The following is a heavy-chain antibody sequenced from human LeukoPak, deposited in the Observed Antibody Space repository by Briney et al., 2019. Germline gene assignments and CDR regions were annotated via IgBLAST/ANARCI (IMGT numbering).Heavy chain of an antibody. CDR2: ICWDDDK. CDR1: GFSLTSGGEG. V-gene: IGHV2-5*02. J-gene: IGHJ4*02. Sequence: SGPTLLKPTQTLTLTCSFSGFSLTSGGEGVAWIRQPPGKAPEWLALICWDDDKRFRPSLQNRLTVSKDTSKNQVVLSMTKMDPLDTGTYYCAHTRHGATPTRLDFWGQGILVVVS. CDR3: AHTRHGATPTRLDF. D-gene: IGHD4/OR15-4a*01.